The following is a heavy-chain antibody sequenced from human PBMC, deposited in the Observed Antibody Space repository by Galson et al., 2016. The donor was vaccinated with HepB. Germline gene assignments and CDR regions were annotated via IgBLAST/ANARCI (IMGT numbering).Heavy chain of an antibody. V-gene: IGHV3-48*02. Sequence: SLRLSCAGTGFTFSSYNMNWVRQAPGKGLDWISYISSSSSTIYYADSVKGRFTISRDNAKNSLYLQMNSLRDEDTAVYYCERESISIFGEMIHNWFDPWGQGTLVTVSS. CDR1: GFTFSSYN. CDR2: ISSSSSTI. J-gene: IGHJ5*02. CDR3: ERESISIFGEMIHNWFDP. D-gene: IGHD3-3*01.